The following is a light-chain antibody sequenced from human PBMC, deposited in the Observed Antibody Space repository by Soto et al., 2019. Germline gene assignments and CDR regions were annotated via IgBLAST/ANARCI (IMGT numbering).Light chain of an antibody. CDR1: QGISSY. Sequence: DIHVTHSASFLSASVVDRVTITCRASQGISSYLAWYQQKPGRAPKLLIHSASTLQSGVPSRFSGSGSGTEFTLTISSLQPEDFATYYCQQFNNYPRTFGQGTKVDIK. CDR2: SAS. J-gene: IGKJ2*01. V-gene: IGKV1-9*01. CDR3: QQFNNYPRT.